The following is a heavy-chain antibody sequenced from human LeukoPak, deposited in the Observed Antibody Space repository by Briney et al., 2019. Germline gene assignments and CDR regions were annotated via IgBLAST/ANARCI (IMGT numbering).Heavy chain of an antibody. CDR1: GYTFTNYY. D-gene: IGHD3-10*01. CDR3: ARDGTTMVRGDFSLDY. Sequence: ASVKVSCKASGYTFTNYYIHWVRQAPGHGLEWLGISNPSGDSTNYAQKFQGRVTMTRDTSTSTVYMDLSSLRSEDTAVYYCARDGTTMVRGDFSLDYWGQGTLVTVSS. V-gene: IGHV1-46*01. CDR2: SNPSGDST. J-gene: IGHJ4*02.